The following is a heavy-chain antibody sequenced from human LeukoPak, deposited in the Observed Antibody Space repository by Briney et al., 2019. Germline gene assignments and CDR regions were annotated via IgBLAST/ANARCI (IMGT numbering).Heavy chain of an antibody. D-gene: IGHD3-16*01. CDR1: GFTFSSYE. J-gene: IGHJ4*02. Sequence: EPGGSLRLSCAASGFTFSSYEMNWVRQAPGKGLEWVSYISSSGSTIYYADSVKGRFTISRDNAKNSLYLQMDSLRAEDTAVYYCARISHWGFDYWGQGTLVTVSS. CDR2: ISSSGSTI. V-gene: IGHV3-48*03. CDR3: ARISHWGFDY.